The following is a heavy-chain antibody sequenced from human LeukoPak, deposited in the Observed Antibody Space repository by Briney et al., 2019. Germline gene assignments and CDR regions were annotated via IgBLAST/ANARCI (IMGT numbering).Heavy chain of an antibody. CDR2: IYYSGST. CDR3: AREPRQLLWFGGFFDY. CDR1: GGSISSYY. J-gene: IGHJ4*02. D-gene: IGHD3-10*01. Sequence: PSETLSLTCTVSGGSISSYYWSWIRQPPGKGLEWIGYIYYSGSTNYNPTLKSRVTISVDTSKNQSSLKLSSVTAADTAVYYCAREPRQLLWFGGFFDYWGQGTLVTVSS. V-gene: IGHV4-59*01.